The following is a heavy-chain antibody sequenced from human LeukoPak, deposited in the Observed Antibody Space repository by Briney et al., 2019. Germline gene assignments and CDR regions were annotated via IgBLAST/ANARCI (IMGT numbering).Heavy chain of an antibody. CDR2: IRYDGSNK. V-gene: IGHV3-30*02. D-gene: IGHD6-13*01. CDR1: GFTFSSYG. CDR3: ARDRQQQLVLDY. Sequence: GGSLRLSCAASGFTFSSYGMHWVRQAPGKGLEWVAFIRYDGSNKYYADSVKGRFTISRDNSKNTLYLQMNSLRAEDTAVYYCARDRQQQLVLDYRGQGTLVTVSS. J-gene: IGHJ4*02.